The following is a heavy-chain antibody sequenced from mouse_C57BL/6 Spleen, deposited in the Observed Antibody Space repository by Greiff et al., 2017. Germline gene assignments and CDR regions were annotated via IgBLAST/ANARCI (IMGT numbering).Heavy chain of an antibody. V-gene: IGHV14-4*01. J-gene: IGHJ1*03. CDR2: IDPENGDT. CDR3: TTDVSGYFDV. Sequence: VQLQQSGAELVRPGASVKLSCTASGFNIKDDYMHWVKQRPEQGLEWIGWIDPENGDTEYASKFQGKATITADPSSNTAYLQLSSLTSEDTAVYYCTTDVSGYFDVWGTGTTVTVSS. CDR1: GFNIKDDY.